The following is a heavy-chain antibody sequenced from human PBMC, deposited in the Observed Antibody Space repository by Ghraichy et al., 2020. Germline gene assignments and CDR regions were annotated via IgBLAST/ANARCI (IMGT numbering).Heavy chain of an antibody. V-gene: IGHV3-23*01. J-gene: IGHJ6*02. CDR2: ISGSGGST. Sequence: GGSLRLSCAASGFTFSSYAMSWVRQAPGKGLEWVSAISGSGGSTYYADSVKGRFTISRDNSKNTLYLQMNSLSAEDTAVYYCAKDRAIRVPAAIKARHDGMDVWGQGTTVTVS. CDR1: GFTFSSYA. CDR3: AKDRAIRVPAAIKARHDGMDV. D-gene: IGHD2-2*02.